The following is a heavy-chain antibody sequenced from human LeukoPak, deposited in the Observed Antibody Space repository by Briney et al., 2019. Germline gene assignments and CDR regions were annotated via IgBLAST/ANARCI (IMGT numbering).Heavy chain of an antibody. D-gene: IGHD2-15*01. Sequence: RGCLRPSCVVSVFTLRLFTMTCVRGAPGKGVGWGSAFGGSGDSTCYADSVKGRFTISRDNSKKTLYLQMNILRAEDTAVYYCSKSLGDIVVVAAAFDSWGQGALVTVSS. V-gene: IGHV3-23*01. CDR3: SKSLGDIVVVAAAFDS. CDR1: VFTLRLFT. CDR2: FGGSGDST. J-gene: IGHJ4*02.